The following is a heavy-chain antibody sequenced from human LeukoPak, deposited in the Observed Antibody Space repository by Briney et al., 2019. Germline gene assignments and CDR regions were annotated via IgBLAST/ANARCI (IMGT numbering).Heavy chain of an antibody. CDR3: ASGPHTRAANWFDP. V-gene: IGHV3-21*01. CDR1: GFTFSSYS. D-gene: IGHD5-18*01. J-gene: IGHJ5*02. Sequence: GGSLRLSCAASGFTFSSYSMNWVRQAPGKGLGWVSSISSSSSYIYYADSVKGRFTISRDNAKNSLYLQMNSLRAEDTAVYYCASGPHTRAANWFDPWGQGTLVTVSS. CDR2: ISSSSSYI.